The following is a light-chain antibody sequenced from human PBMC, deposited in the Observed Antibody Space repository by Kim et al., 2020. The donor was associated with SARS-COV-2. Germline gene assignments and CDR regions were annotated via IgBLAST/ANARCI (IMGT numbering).Light chain of an antibody. CDR2: DAS. CDR3: QQYYSRWS. V-gene: IGKV1-5*01. CDR1: QGISGW. Sequence: LSASVGDRVTITCRASQGISGWLAWYQQNPGKAPRLLIFDASSLESGVPLRFSGSGSGTEFTLTISSLQPDDFATYYCQQYYSRWSFGQGTKVEIK. J-gene: IGKJ1*01.